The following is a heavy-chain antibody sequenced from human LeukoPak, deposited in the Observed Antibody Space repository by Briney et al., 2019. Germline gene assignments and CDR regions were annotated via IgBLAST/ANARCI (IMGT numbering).Heavy chain of an antibody. V-gene: IGHV3-30*02. CDR3: AKHKAHYYYYYMDV. J-gene: IGHJ6*03. CDR2: IRYDGSNK. Sequence: GGSLRLSCAASGFTFSSYGMHWVRQAPGKGLEWVAFIRYDGSNKYYADSVKGRFTISRDNSKNTLYLQLNSLRAEDTAVYYCAKHKAHYYYYYMDVWGKGTTVTVSS. CDR1: GFTFSSYG.